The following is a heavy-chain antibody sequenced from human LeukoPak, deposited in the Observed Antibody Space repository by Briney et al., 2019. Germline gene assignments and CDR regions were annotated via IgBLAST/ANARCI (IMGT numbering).Heavy chain of an antibody. CDR1: GFTFSSNA. CDR2: ISKNGGTT. V-gene: IGHV3-23*01. D-gene: IGHD7-27*01. J-gene: IGHJ4*02. Sequence: GALRLSCAASGFTFSSNAMTWVRQAPGEGLEWVSGISKNGGTTYYADSVKGRFTISRDNSKNTLFLQINSLRADDTAVYYCAKDIHNWGSDYWGQGTLVTVSS. CDR3: AKDIHNWGSDY.